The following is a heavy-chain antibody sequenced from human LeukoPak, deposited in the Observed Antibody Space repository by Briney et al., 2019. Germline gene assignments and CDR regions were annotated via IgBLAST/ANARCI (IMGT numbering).Heavy chain of an antibody. Sequence: GGSLRLSCAASGFTFSSYAMSWVRQAPGRGLEWVSAISGSGGSTYYADSVRGRFTISRDNSKNTLYLQMNSLRAEDTAVYYCAKSLSRAYSGYDQTFDYWGQGTLVTVSS. J-gene: IGHJ4*02. V-gene: IGHV3-23*01. CDR1: GFTFSSYA. CDR3: AKSLSRAYSGYDQTFDY. D-gene: IGHD5-12*01. CDR2: ISGSGGST.